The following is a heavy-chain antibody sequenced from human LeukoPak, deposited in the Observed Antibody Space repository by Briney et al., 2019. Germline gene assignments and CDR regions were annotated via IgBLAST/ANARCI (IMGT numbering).Heavy chain of an antibody. CDR3: ARVWFGEPGGHY. D-gene: IGHD3-10*01. CDR2: VSQSGNT. J-gene: IGHJ4*02. Sequence: PSETLSLTCTLSGDSLSSSDHYWVWIRQSPGKGLEWIGSVSQSGNTYYKSSLKSRVTVSIDTSKNEFSLKLSSVTAADTAVYYCARVWFGEPGGHYWGQGTLVTVSS. V-gene: IGHV4-39*07. CDR1: GDSLSSSDHY.